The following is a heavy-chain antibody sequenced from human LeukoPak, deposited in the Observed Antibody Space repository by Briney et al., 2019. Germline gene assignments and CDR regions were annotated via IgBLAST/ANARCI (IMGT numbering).Heavy chain of an antibody. CDR3: AQQSDYDFWSGYYTSWYFDN. Sequence: GGSLRLSCAASGFTFSSYGMHWVRQAPGKGLEWVAFIRHDGSNKYYADSVKGRFTISRDNSKNTLYLQMNSLRAEDTAMYYCAQQSDYDFWSGYYTSWYFDNWGEGTLVTVSS. CDR1: GFTFSSYG. CDR2: IRHDGSNK. V-gene: IGHV3-30*02. J-gene: IGHJ4*02. D-gene: IGHD3-3*01.